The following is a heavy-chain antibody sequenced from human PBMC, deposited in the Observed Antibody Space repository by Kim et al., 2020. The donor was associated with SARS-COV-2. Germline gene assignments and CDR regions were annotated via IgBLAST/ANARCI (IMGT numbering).Heavy chain of an antibody. CDR2: IYHSGST. CDR3: ARTKLLCFDY. J-gene: IGHJ4*02. V-gene: IGHV4-30-2*01. D-gene: IGHD2-15*01. CDR1: GGSISSGGYS. Sequence: SETLSLTCAVSGGSISSGGYSWSWIRQPPGKGLEWIGYIYHSGSTYYNPSLKSRVTISVDRSKNQFSLKLSSVTAADTAVYYCARTKLLCFDYWGQGTLVTVSS.